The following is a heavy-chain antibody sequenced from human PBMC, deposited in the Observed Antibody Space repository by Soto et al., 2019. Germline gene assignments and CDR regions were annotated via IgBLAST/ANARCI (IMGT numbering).Heavy chain of an antibody. Sequence: PSETLSLTCIVSGGSITSYHWSWIRQLPEKGLEWIGYTYYTGSTNYNPSLQSRVTISIDTSKNQFSLKLSSVTAADTAVYYCARGFTMVRGVISGWFDPWGQGTLVTVS. CDR2: TYYTGST. D-gene: IGHD3-10*01. J-gene: IGHJ5*02. CDR1: GGSITSYH. CDR3: ARGFTMVRGVISGWFDP. V-gene: IGHV4-59*12.